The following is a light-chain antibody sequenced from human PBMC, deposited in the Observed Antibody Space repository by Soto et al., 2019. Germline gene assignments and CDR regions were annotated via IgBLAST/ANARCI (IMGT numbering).Light chain of an antibody. J-gene: IGLJ2*01. Sequence: QSVLTQPPSASGTPGQRVTISCSGSSSNIGSNTVNWYQQLPGTAPKLHIYSNNQRPSGVPDRFSGSKSGTSASLAISGLQSEDEADYYCAAWDDSLNGFVVFGGGTKLTVL. V-gene: IGLV1-44*01. CDR1: SSNIGSNT. CDR2: SNN. CDR3: AAWDDSLNGFVV.